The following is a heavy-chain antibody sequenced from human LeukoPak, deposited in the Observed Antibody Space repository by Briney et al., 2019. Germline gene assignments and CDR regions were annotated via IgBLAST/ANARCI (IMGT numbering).Heavy chain of an antibody. CDR1: GFTFSSYA. J-gene: IGHJ6*02. CDR2: ISSIGGST. V-gene: IGHV3-64*01. D-gene: IGHD4-11*01. Sequence: GGSLRLSCAASGFTFSSYAMHWVRQAPGKGLESVSAISSIGGSTYYANSVKGRFTISRDNSKNTLYLQMGGLRAEDMAVYYCARETTPNYYYGMDVWGQGTTVTVSS. CDR3: ARETTPNYYYGMDV.